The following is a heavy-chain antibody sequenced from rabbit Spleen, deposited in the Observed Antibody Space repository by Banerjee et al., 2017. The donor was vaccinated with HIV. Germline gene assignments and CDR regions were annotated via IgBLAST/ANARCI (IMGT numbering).Heavy chain of an antibody. CDR2: IAGSSSDFT. J-gene: IGHJ6*01. V-gene: IGHV1S40*01. CDR3: ARDTGSSFSSYGMDL. D-gene: IGHD8-1*01. CDR1: GFSFSSSDY. Sequence: QSLEESGGDLVKPGASLTLTCTASGFSFSSSDYMCWVRQAPGKGLEWISCIAGSSSDFTYSATWAKGRFTCSKTSSTTVTLQMTSLTVADTATYFCARDTGSSFSSYGMDLWVPGTLVTVS.